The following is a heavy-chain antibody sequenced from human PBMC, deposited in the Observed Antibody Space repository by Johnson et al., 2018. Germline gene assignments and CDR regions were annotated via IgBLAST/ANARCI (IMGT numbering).Heavy chain of an antibody. Sequence: VQLVQSGGGLVQPGGSLRLSCAASGFTFSSYWMSWVRQAPGKGLEWVANITQDGSEKYYVDSVKGRFTISRDNAKNSLYLQMNSLSAEDTAVYYCSRDSLLRPVGFDYWGQGALVPFSS. CDR1: GFTFSSYW. V-gene: IGHV3-7*01. J-gene: IGHJ4*02. CDR2: ITQDGSEK. CDR3: SRDSLLRPVGFDY.